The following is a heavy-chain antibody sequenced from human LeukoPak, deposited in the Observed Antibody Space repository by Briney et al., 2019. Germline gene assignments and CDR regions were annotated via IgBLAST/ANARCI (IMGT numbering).Heavy chain of an antibody. CDR2: INHSGST. CDR1: GGPFSGYY. J-gene: IGHJ5*02. Sequence: SETLSLTCAVYGGPFSGYYWSWIRQPPGKGLEWIGEINHSGSTNYNPSLKSRVTISVDTSKNQFSLKLSSVTAADTAVYSCARGFRSNWWNWFDPWGQGTLVT. D-gene: IGHD2-8*02. V-gene: IGHV4-34*01. CDR3: ARGFRSNWWNWFDP.